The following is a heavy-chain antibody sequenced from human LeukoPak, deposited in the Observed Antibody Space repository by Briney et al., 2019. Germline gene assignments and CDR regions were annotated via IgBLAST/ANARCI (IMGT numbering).Heavy chain of an antibody. D-gene: IGHD3-22*01. Sequence: GGSLRLSCAASGFTFSSYAMSWVRQAPGKGLEWVAVISYDGSNKYYADSVKGRFTISRDNSKNTLYLQMNSLRAEDTAVYYCAKGLYYYDSSGQTPLDYWGQGTLVTVSS. CDR1: GFTFSSYA. CDR3: AKGLYYYDSSGQTPLDY. J-gene: IGHJ4*02. V-gene: IGHV3-30*18. CDR2: ISYDGSNK.